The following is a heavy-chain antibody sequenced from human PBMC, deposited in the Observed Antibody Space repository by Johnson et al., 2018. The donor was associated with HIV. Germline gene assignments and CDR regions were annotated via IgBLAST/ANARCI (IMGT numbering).Heavy chain of an antibody. V-gene: IGHV3-15*01. Sequence: MLLVESGGGLVKPGGSLRLSCAVSGFTFSDAWMSWVRQAPGKGLEWVGRIKRKSDGETTDYAAPVKGSFTISRDDSKTTLYLQMNSLKTEDTGVYYCAKDGLRLGVVSDFDVWGQGTMVIVSS. D-gene: IGHD3-3*01. CDR3: AKDGLRLGVVSDFDV. J-gene: IGHJ3*01. CDR2: IKRKSDGETT. CDR1: GFTFSDAW.